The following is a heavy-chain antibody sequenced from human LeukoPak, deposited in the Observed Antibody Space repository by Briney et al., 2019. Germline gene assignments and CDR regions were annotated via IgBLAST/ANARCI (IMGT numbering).Heavy chain of an antibody. J-gene: IGHJ4*02. CDR1: GFTFSTYW. D-gene: IGHD2-2*01. Sequence: GGSLRLSCEASGFTFSTYWMNWVRQAPGKGLEWMASIKQDGTEKLYVDSIKGRFTISRDNAKNSMYLQMNSLRAEDTAVYYCARDSSLWGQGTLVTVSS. V-gene: IGHV3-7*01. CDR2: IKQDGTEK. CDR3: ARDSSL.